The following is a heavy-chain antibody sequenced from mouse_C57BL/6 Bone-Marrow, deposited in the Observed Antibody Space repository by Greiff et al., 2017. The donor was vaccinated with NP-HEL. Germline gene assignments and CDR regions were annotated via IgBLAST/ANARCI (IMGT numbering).Heavy chain of an antibody. D-gene: IGHD1-1*01. J-gene: IGHJ2*01. CDR1: GYTFTSYW. Sequence: QVQLKQPGAELVKPGASVKLSCKASGYTFTSYWMHWVKQRPGQGLEWIGMIHPNSGSTNYNEKFKSKATLTVDKSSSTAYMQLSSLTSEDAAVYYCAREFTSENYWGQGTTLTVSS. V-gene: IGHV1-64*01. CDR2: IHPNSGST. CDR3: AREFTSENY.